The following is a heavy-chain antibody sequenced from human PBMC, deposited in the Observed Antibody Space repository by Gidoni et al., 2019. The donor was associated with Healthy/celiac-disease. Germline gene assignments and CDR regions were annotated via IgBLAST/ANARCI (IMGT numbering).Heavy chain of an antibody. V-gene: IGHV3-23*01. CDR2: ISGSGGST. J-gene: IGHJ4*02. CDR1: GFTFSSYA. CDR3: AKQGGAVTRPLGY. Sequence: EVQLLESGGGLVQPGGSLRRSCAASGFTFSSYAMSWVRQAPGKGLEWVSAISGSGGSTYYADSVKGRFTISRDNSKNTLYLQMNSLRAEDTAVYYCAKQGGAVTRPLGYWGQGTLVTVSS. D-gene: IGHD3-16*01.